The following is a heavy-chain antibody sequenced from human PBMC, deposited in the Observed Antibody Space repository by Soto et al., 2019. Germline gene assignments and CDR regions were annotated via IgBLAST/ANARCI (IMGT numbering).Heavy chain of an antibody. V-gene: IGHV1-58*01. Sequence: SGKVSCKASGFTFTSSAVRWVRQARGQRLEWIGWIVVGSGNTNYAQKFQERVTITRDMSTSTAYMELSSLRSEDTAVYYCAADRTYDFWSGSEARNYSGMDVWGQGTTVTVS. D-gene: IGHD3-3*01. CDR1: GFTFTSSA. J-gene: IGHJ6*02. CDR2: IVVGSGNT. CDR3: AADRTYDFWSGSEARNYSGMDV.